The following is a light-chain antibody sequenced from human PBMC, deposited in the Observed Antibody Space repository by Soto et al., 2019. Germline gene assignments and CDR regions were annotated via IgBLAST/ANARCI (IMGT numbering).Light chain of an antibody. V-gene: IGKV1-5*03. CDR2: KAS. J-gene: IGKJ4*01. CDR3: QQYSKFSLT. Sequence: DIQMTQSPSTLSASVGDRVTITCRASESISSWLAWYQQKPGKAPKLLIYKASSLESGVPSRFTGSGSGTEFTLTISILQPDDFATYYCQQYSKFSLTFGGGTKVEIK. CDR1: ESISSW.